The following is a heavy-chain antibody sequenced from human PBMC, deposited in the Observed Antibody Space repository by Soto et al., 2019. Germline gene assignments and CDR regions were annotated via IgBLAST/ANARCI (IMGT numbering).Heavy chain of an antibody. V-gene: IGHV5-51*01. Sequence: PXEXLKISCKCSGYXFTSYLLAWVRQMPGKGLEWMGIIYPGDSDTRYSTSFQGQVSISADKSISTAYLQWSSLNASDTDMYYCARQDGSALYYFDYWGQGTLGTVSS. CDR1: GYXFTSYL. CDR3: ARQDGSALYYFDY. J-gene: IGHJ4*02. D-gene: IGHD6-19*01. CDR2: IYPGDSDT.